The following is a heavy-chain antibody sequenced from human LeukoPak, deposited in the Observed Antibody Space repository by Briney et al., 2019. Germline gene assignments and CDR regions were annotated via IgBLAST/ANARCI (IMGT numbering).Heavy chain of an antibody. Sequence: GSLRLSCAASGFTFSSYSMNWVRQAPGKGLEWVSSISGSSSYIYYADSVKGRFTISRDNAKNSLYLQMNSLRGEDTAVYYCARGMDYGSNSDNSFDPWGQGTLVTVSS. CDR2: ISGSSSYI. CDR1: GFTFSSYS. J-gene: IGHJ5*02. CDR3: ARGMDYGSNSDNSFDP. D-gene: IGHD4-23*01. V-gene: IGHV3-21*01.